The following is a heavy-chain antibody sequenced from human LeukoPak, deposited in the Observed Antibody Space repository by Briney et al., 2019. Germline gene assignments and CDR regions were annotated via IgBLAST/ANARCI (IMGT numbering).Heavy chain of an antibody. J-gene: IGHJ3*02. Sequence: GGSLRLSCAASGFTFSRFWMNWVRQAPGRGLEWVANIDQSGGRNDYVDSVKGRFTISRDNAKNSLFLEMSSLRADDTAVYFCARDVEGGTFDIWGQGTTVTVSS. CDR1: GFTFSRFW. CDR2: IDQSGGRN. CDR3: ARDVEGGTFDI. D-gene: IGHD3-16*01. V-gene: IGHV3-7*05.